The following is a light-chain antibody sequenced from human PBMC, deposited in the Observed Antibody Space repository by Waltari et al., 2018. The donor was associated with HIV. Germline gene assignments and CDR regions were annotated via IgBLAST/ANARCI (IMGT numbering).Light chain of an antibody. J-gene: IGKJ2*01. Sequence: DIQMTQSLSSLSASVGDRVTITCQASQDITNYVNWYRQEPGKPPKLLIYDASDLQTGVPSRFSGSGSGTDFTFTINSLQPEDFATYYCQQNDNLPYTFGQGTKVEIK. CDR3: QQNDNLPYT. CDR2: DAS. CDR1: QDITNY. V-gene: IGKV1-33*01.